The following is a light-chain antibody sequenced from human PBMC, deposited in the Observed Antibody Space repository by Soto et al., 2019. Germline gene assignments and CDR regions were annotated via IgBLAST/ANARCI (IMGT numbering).Light chain of an antibody. J-gene: IGKJ1*01. V-gene: IGKV3-15*01. CDR1: QSISSD. CDR3: QQYNNWPPWT. CDR2: GTS. Sequence: VMTPSPATLSVSPGERATLSCRVSQSISSDLAWYQQKPGQAPRLLTYGTSTRASDIPARFSGSGSGTEFTLTFSCLQSEDFAVYYSQQYNNWPPWTFGQGTKVDIK.